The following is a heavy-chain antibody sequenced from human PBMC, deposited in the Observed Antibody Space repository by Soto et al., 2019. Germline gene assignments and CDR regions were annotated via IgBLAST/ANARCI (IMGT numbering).Heavy chain of an antibody. CDR2: IKTKTDGGTT. CDR1: GFTFSNAW. V-gene: IGHV3-15*01. J-gene: IGHJ4*02. CDR3: TTGFDF. Sequence: EVQLVESGGGLVKPGGSLRLSCAASGFTFSNAWMSWVRQAPGKGLEWVGLIKTKTDGGTTDYTAPVKGRFTISRDDSENPLYLQMNSLKTEDTAVYYCTTGFDFRGQGTLVTVSS. D-gene: IGHD3-3*01.